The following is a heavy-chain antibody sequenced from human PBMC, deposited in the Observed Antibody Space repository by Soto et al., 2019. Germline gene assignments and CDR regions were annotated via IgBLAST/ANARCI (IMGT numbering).Heavy chain of an antibody. CDR3: ARDGPPTDY. CDR2: ISAYNGNT. Sequence: QVQLVQSGAEVKKPGASVKVSCKAPGYTFTSYSISWVRQAPGQGLEWMGWISAYNGNTNYAQKLKGRVTMTTDTSTSTDYMELRSLRSDDPAVVYGARDGPPTDYWGQGTLVTVSS. J-gene: IGHJ4*02. V-gene: IGHV1-18*01. CDR1: GYTFTSYS.